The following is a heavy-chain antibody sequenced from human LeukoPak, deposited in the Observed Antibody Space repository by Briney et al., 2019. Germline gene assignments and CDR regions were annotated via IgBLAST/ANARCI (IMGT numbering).Heavy chain of an antibody. CDR3: ARDWGSSGWYNWFDP. D-gene: IGHD6-19*01. CDR1: GFSIGNYG. CDR2: ISHDGGAR. V-gene: IGHV3-30*03. Sequence: GGSLRLSCAVSGFSIGNYGMHWVRQAPDKGLEWVAMISHDGGARYYGDSVMGRLTISRDNSENTLYLQMNSLRVEDTAVYYCARDWGSSGWYNWFDPWGQGTLVTVSS. J-gene: IGHJ5*02.